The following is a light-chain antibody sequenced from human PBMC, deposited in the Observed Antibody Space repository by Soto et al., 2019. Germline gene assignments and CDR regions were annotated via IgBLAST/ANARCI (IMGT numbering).Light chain of an antibody. CDR2: DAS. CDR3: HQRSNRPLT. J-gene: IGKJ4*01. V-gene: IGKV3-11*01. Sequence: EIVLTQSPATLSLSPGERATLSCRASQSVSSYLAWYQQKPGQAPRLLIYDASNRATGIPARFSGSGSGTDFTLTTSSLVPQDFAVYYCHQRSNRPLTFGGGTKVEIK. CDR1: QSVSSY.